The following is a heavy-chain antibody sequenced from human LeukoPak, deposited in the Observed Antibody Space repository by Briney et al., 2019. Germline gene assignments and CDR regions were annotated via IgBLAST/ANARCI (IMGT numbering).Heavy chain of an antibody. CDR1: GGSISTYY. CDR3: ARGGTIRNGMDV. V-gene: IGHV4-59*01. CDR2: IYYSGST. Sequence: SETLSLTCTVSGGSISTYYWSWIRQPPGKGLEWIGYIYYSGSTIYNASLKSRVTISVDTSKNQFSLKLSSVTAADTAVYYCARGGTIRNGMDVWGQGTTVTVSS. D-gene: IGHD5-12*01. J-gene: IGHJ6*02.